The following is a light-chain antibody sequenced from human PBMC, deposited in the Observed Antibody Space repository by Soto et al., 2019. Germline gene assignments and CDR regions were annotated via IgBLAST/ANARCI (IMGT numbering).Light chain of an antibody. CDR3: QKYNSAPLT. CDR1: QDISNY. J-gene: IGKJ4*01. Sequence: DIQMTQSPSSLSASVGDTVTITCRASQDISNYLAWYQQKPGKVPKLLIYVASTLQSGVPSRFSASGSGTYFTLTISSLQPEDVATYYCQKYNSAPLTFGGGTKVEIK. CDR2: VAS. V-gene: IGKV1-27*01.